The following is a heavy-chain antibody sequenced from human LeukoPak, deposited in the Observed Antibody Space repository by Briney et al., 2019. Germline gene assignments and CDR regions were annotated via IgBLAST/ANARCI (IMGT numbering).Heavy chain of an antibody. CDR1: GGSFSSYA. Sequence: SVKVSCKVSGGSFSSYAISWLRQAPGQGLEWMGGIIPVSGTTSYPHKFQGRVTISADESTSTTYMELSSLRSEDTAVYYCATNSYYDFWSGYFDSWGRGTLVTVSS. V-gene: IGHV1-69*13. CDR2: IIPVSGTT. D-gene: IGHD3-3*01. J-gene: IGHJ5*01. CDR3: ATNSYYDFWSGYFDS.